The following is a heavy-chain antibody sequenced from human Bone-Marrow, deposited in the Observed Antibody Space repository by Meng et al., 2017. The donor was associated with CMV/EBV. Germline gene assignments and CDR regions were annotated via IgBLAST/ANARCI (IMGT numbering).Heavy chain of an antibody. D-gene: IGHD6-13*01. CDR1: GFTFSDYY. V-gene: IGHV3-11*01. CDR3: ARDVSSSRSRYPYYYYGMDV. J-gene: IGHJ6*02. CDR2: ISSSGSTI. Sequence: GESLKISCAASGFTFSDYYMSWIRQAPGKGLEWVSYISSSGSTIYYADSVKGRFTISRDNAKNSLYLQMNSLRAEDTAVYYCARDVSSSRSRYPYYYYGMDVWGQGTTVTVSS.